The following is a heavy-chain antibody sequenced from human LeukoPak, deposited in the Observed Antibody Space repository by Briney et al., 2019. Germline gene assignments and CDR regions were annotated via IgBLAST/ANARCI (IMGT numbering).Heavy chain of an antibody. CDR1: GFTFSSYA. Sequence: GGSLRLSCAASGFTFSSYAMHWVRQAPGKGLEYVSAISSNGGSTYYANSVKGRFTISRDNSKNTLYLQMGSLRAEDMAVYYCARSYWAGTTTRGYYYYMDVWGKGTTVTVSS. V-gene: IGHV3-64*01. CDR2: ISSNGGST. CDR3: ARSYWAGTTTRGYYYYMDV. D-gene: IGHD1-1*01. J-gene: IGHJ6*03.